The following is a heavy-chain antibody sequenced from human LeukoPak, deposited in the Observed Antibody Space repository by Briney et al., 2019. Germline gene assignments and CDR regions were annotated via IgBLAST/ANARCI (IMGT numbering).Heavy chain of an antibody. V-gene: IGHV3-48*03. CDR2: ISSSGSTI. D-gene: IGHD6-19*01. CDR1: GFTFSSYE. J-gene: IGHJ4*02. CDR3: AKDMGGGIAVAGTDY. Sequence: GGSLRLSCAASGFTFSSYEMNWVRQAPGKGLEWVSYISSSGSTIYYADSVKGRFTISRDNAKNSLYLQMNSLRAEDTALYYCAKDMGGGIAVAGTDYWGQGTLVTVSS.